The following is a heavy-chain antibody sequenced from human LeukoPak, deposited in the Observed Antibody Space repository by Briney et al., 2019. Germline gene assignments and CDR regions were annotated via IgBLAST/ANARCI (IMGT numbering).Heavy chain of an antibody. CDR2: INHSGST. Sequence: SETLSLTCAVYGGSFSGYYWSWIRQPPGKGLEWIGEINHSGSTNYNPSLKSRVTISVDTSKNQFSLKLSSVTAADTAVYYCARLYVWGSYGLDYWGQGTLVNV. CDR3: ARLYVWGSYGLDY. CDR1: GGSFSGYY. D-gene: IGHD3-16*01. J-gene: IGHJ4*02. V-gene: IGHV4-34*01.